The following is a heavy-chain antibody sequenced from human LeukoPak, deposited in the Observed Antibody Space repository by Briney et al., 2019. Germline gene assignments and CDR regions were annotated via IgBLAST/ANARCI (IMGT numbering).Heavy chain of an antibody. CDR1: GLTLSNYE. V-gene: IGHV3-48*03. Sequence: PGGSLRLSCAASGLTLSNYEMNWGRQAPGKGLEWVSYIHRGSTDIQYADSVKGRFTISRDNAKNSLYLQMNSLRAEDAAVYYCARAVSPKDCNNLRCYFCDNWGQGTLVTVSS. CDR3: ARAVSPKDCNNLRCYFCDN. D-gene: IGHD2/OR15-2a*01. J-gene: IGHJ4*02. CDR2: IHRGSTDI.